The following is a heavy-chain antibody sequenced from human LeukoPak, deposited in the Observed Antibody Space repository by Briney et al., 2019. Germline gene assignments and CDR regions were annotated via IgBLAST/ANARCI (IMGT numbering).Heavy chain of an antibody. V-gene: IGHV3-53*01. CDR3: ARDSRAVTGSWSDL. D-gene: IGHD6-19*01. Sequence: GGSLRLSCAASGFIVTANYMSWVRQAPGKGLEWVSVIYSGGTTYYADFVKGRFPISRDSSKNTLYLQMNSLRVEDTAMYFCARDSRAVTGSWSDLWGRGTLVTVSS. CDR1: GFIVTANY. J-gene: IGHJ5*02. CDR2: IYSGGTT.